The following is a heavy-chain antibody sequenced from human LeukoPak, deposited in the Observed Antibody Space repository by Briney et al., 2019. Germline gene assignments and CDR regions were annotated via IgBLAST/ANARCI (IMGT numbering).Heavy chain of an antibody. V-gene: IGHV1-69*05. CDR1: GGTFSSYA. J-gene: IGHJ5*02. CDR2: IIPIFGTA. D-gene: IGHD3-22*01. Sequence: SVKVSCKASGGTFSSYAISWVRQAPGQGLEWMGGIIPIFGTANYAQKFQRRVTITTDESTSTAYMELSSLRSEDTAVYYCARGAYYYDSSGYYLEYNWFDPWGQGTLVTVSS. CDR3: ARGAYYYDSSGYYLEYNWFDP.